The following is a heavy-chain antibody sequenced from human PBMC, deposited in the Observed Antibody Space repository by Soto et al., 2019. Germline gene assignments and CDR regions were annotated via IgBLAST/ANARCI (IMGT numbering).Heavy chain of an antibody. J-gene: IGHJ3*02. V-gene: IGHV4-39*01. Sequence: QLQLQESGPGLVKPSETLSLTCTVSGGSISSSSYYWGWIRQPPGKGLEWIGSIYYSGSTYYNPSLKSRVTISVDTSKNQFSLKLSSVTAADTAVYYCARFGYYDSSGAGAFDIWGQGTMVTVSS. CDR3: ARFGYYDSSGAGAFDI. CDR1: GGSISSSSYY. CDR2: IYYSGST. D-gene: IGHD3-22*01.